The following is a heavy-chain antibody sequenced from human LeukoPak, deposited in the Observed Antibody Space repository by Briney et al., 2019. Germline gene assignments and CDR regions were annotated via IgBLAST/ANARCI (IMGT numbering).Heavy chain of an antibody. CDR1: GYTFTGYY. J-gene: IGHJ6*03. D-gene: IGHD5-18*01. Sequence: WASVKVSCKASGYTFTGYYMHWVRQAPGQGLEWMGIINPSGGSTTYAQKFQGRVTMTRDMSTSTVYMELSSLRSEDTAVYYCARRGYSYGYHYYYMDVWGKGTTVTVSS. CDR2: INPSGGST. V-gene: IGHV1-46*01. CDR3: ARRGYSYGYHYYYMDV.